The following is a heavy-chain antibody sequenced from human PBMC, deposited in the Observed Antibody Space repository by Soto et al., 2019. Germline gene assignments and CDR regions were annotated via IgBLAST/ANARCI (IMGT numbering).Heavy chain of an antibody. CDR3: ARYDYLPVASHDD. CDR1: GYMFTSYY. CDR2: INPSGGST. J-gene: IGHJ4*01. Sequence: GASVKVSCKASGYMFTSYYIHWVRQAPGQGHEWMGIINPSGGSTSYAQKLQGRVTRTSDTSTSTVYMELSSLRSEDTAVYYCARYDYLPVASHDDWGHGSLVTVSS. V-gene: IGHV1-46*03. D-gene: IGHD5-12*01.